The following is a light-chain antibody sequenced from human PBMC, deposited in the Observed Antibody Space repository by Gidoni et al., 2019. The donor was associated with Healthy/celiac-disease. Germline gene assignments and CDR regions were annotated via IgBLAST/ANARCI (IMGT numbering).Light chain of an antibody. J-gene: IGKJ3*01. CDR3: QQYGSSPQVT. Sequence: EIVWTQPPATLSLSPGERATLSCRASQSVSSSYLAWYQQKPGQAPRLLIYGASSRATGIPDRFSGSGSGTDFTLTISRLEPEDFAVYYCQQYGSSPQVTFGPGTKVDIK. V-gene: IGKV3-20*01. CDR1: QSVSSSY. CDR2: GAS.